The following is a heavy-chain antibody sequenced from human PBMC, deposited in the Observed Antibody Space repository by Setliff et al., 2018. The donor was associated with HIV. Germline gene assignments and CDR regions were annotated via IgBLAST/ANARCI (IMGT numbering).Heavy chain of an antibody. Sequence: SETLSLTCTVSGGSISSSSYYWGWIRQPPGKGLEWIGNIYSGGTTYYNSSLRSRVTISVDTSKNQFSLKLNSVTAADTAVYYCARHAVPHYEDSSGPSWGPGTLVTVSS. V-gene: IGHV4-39*07. D-gene: IGHD3-22*01. CDR3: ARHAVPHYEDSSGPS. CDR1: GGSISSSSYY. CDR2: IYSGGTT. J-gene: IGHJ5*02.